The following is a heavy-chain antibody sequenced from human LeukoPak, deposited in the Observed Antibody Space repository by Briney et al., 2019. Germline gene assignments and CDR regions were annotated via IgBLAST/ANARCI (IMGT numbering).Heavy chain of an antibody. CDR2: IKQDGSEK. J-gene: IGHJ3*02. V-gene: IGHV3-7*05. CDR3: ARVVVTPVLDAFDI. CDR1: GFTFSSYC. Sequence: PGGSLRLSCAASGFTFSSYCMSWVRQAPGKGLEWVANIKQDGSEKYYVDSVKGRFTIPRDNAKNSLYLQMNSLRAEDTAVYYCARVVVTPVLDAFDIWGQGTMVTVSS. D-gene: IGHD4-23*01.